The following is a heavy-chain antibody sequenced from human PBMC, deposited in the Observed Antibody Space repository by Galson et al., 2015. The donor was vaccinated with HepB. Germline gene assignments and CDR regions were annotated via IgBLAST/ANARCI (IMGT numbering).Heavy chain of an antibody. V-gene: IGHV1-3*01. CDR1: GYTFTSYA. J-gene: IGHJ4*02. D-gene: IGHD3-10*01. CDR2: INAGNGNT. CDR3: AREGGYGSGSYSAGYFDY. Sequence: SVKVSCKASGYTFTSYAMHWVRQAPGQRLEWMGWINAGNGNTKYSQKFQGRVTITRDTSASTAYMELSSLRSEDTAVYYCAREGGYGSGSYSAGYFDYWGQGTLVTVSS.